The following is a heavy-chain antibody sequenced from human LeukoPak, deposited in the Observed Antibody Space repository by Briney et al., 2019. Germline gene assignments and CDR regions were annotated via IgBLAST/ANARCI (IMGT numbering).Heavy chain of an antibody. CDR3: AREEGSGNVDY. J-gene: IGHJ4*02. CDR1: GGSISSYY. CDR2: IYYSGST. Sequence: KPSETLSLTCTVSGGSISSYYWSWIRQPPGKGLEWIGYIYYSGSTNYNPSLKSRVTISVDTSKNQFSLKLSSVTAADTAVYYCAREEGSGNVDYWGQGTLVTVSS. V-gene: IGHV4-59*01. D-gene: IGHD4-23*01.